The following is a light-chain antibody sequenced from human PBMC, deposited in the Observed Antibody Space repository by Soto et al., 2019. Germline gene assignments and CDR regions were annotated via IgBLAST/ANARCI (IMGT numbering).Light chain of an antibody. Sequence: AIQLTQSPSSLSASVGDRVTITCRASQGISSALAWYQQKPGKAPKLPIYDASSLESGVPSRFSGSGSGTDFTLTISSLQPEDFATYYCQQFNSYPITFGQGTRLEIK. CDR2: DAS. CDR1: QGISSA. CDR3: QQFNSYPIT. V-gene: IGKV1-13*02. J-gene: IGKJ5*01.